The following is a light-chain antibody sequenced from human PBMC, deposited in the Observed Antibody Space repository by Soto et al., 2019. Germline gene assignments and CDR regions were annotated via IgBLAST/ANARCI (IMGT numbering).Light chain of an antibody. CDR3: SSYASSNTLV. CDR1: TSDIGGYNF. CDR2: DVS. V-gene: IGLV2-14*01. J-gene: IGLJ3*02. Sequence: QSVLTQPASVSGSPGQSITISCTGTTSDIGGYNFVSWYQQHPGEAPKLMIYDVSNRPSGVSNRFSGSKYGNTASLTISGLQAEDEAHYYCSSYASSNTLVFGGGTKVTVL.